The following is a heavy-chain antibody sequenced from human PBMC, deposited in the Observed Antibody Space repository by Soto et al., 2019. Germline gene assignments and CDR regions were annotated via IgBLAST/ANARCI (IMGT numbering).Heavy chain of an antibody. Sequence: QLQLQESGPGLVKPSETLSLTCTVSGGSISSSSYYWGWIRQPPGNGLEWIGSIYYSGSTYYNPSLKSRVTISVDTSKNQFSLKMSSVTAADTAVYYFARHLADRPMDYWGQGTLVTVSS. CDR3: ARHLADRPMDY. D-gene: IGHD6-6*01. J-gene: IGHJ4*02. CDR1: GGSISSSSYY. V-gene: IGHV4-39*01. CDR2: IYYSGST.